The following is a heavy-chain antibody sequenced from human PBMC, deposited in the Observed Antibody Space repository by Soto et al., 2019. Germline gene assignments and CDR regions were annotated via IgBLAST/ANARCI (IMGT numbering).Heavy chain of an antibody. CDR1: GGTLNSYG. J-gene: IGHJ4*02. D-gene: IGHD3-3*01. CDR3: TRHRF. Sequence: QVQLVQSGAEVKRPGYSVKVSCKASGGTLNSYGINWVRQAPGQGLEWMGRIIPIVGIANYAQKFQGRVTITADKSTSTAYMELSSLRSEDTALYYCTRHRFWGQGTLVTVSS. V-gene: IGHV1-69*02. CDR2: IIPIVGIA.